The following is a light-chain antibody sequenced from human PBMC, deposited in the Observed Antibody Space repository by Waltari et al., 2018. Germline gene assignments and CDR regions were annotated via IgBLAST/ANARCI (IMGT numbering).Light chain of an antibody. J-gene: IGKJ1*01. CDR3: MQALQTLRT. V-gene: IGKV2-28*01. Sequence: DIVMTQSPLSLPVTPGEPASISCRSSQSLLHSNGYNYLDWYLQKPGQSPQLLIYFGSNRSSGVPGRFSGSVSGTDFTLKISRVEAEDVGVYYCMQALQTLRTFGQGTKVEIK. CDR2: FGS. CDR1: QSLLHSNGYNY.